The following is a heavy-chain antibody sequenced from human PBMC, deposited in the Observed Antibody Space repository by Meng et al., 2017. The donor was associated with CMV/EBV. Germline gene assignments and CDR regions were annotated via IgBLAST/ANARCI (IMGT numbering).Heavy chain of an antibody. D-gene: IGHD6-6*01. J-gene: IGHJ4*02. Sequence: SETLSLTCAVYGGSFSGYYWSWIRQPPGKGLEWIGEINHSGSTNYNPSLKSRVTISVDTSKNQFSLKLSSVTAADTAVYYCAREEYSSSSFDYWGQGTLVTSPQ. CDR3: AREEYSSSSFDY. V-gene: IGHV4-34*01. CDR2: INHSGST. CDR1: GGSFSGYY.